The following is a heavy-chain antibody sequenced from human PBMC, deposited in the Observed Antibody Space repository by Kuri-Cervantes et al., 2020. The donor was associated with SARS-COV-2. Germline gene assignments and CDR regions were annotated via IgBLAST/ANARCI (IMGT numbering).Heavy chain of an antibody. Sequence: GGFLRLSCAASGFTFSSYWMSWVRQAPGKGLEWVANIKQDGSEKYYVDSVKGRFTISRDNAKNSLYLQMNSLRAEDTAVYYCVRDGDHWNFDYWGQGTLVTVSS. CDR2: IKQDGSEK. V-gene: IGHV3-7*01. CDR1: GFTFSSYW. D-gene: IGHD1-1*01. J-gene: IGHJ4*02. CDR3: VRDGDHWNFDY.